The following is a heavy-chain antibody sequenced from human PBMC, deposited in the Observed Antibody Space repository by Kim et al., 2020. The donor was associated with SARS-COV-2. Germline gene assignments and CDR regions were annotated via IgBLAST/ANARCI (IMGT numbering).Heavy chain of an antibody. CDR3: ASPNDYSNYQRPNYYYYYGMDV. CDR2: IYYSGST. D-gene: IGHD4-4*01. J-gene: IGHJ6*02. CDR1: GGSISSSSYY. Sequence: SETLSLTCTVSGGSISSSSYYWGWIRQPPGKGLEWIGSIYYSGSTYYNPSLKSRVTISVDTSKNQFSLKLSSVTAADTAVYYCASPNDYSNYQRPNYYYYYGMDVWGQGTTVTVSS. V-gene: IGHV4-39*01.